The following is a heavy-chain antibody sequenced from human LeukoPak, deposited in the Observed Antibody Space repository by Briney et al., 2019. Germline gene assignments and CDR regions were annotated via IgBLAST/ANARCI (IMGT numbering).Heavy chain of an antibody. D-gene: IGHD3-10*01. CDR2: IYHSGST. J-gene: IGHJ4*02. CDR1: GGSISSSNW. Sequence: SETLSLTCAVSGGSISSSNWWNWVGQPPGKGLEWIGEIYHSGSTNYNPSLKSRVTISVDKSKNQFSLKLSSVTAADTAVYYCARGHDGSGSYYKTAAFDYWGQGTLVTVSS. CDR3: ARGHDGSGSYYKTAAFDY. V-gene: IGHV4-4*02.